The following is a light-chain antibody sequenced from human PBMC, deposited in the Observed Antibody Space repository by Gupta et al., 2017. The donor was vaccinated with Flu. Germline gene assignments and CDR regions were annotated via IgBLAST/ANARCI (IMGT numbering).Light chain of an antibody. CDR1: QGINNY. V-gene: IGKV1-27*01. CDR3: QRYNAAPLT. CDR2: AAS. J-gene: IGKJ4*01. Sequence: TQITNPPSSFPAPVGERVSITCRASQGINNYLDWYQQKPRKGPNLLIFAASTLQSGVPSRFSGSGSGTDFTLTISSLQPEDVATYYCQRYNAAPLTFGGGTKVEIK.